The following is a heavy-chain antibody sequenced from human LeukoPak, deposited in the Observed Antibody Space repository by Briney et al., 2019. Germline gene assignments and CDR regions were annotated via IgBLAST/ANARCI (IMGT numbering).Heavy chain of an antibody. D-gene: IGHD6-25*01. CDR1: VYTFTTLD. Sequence: GASVKVSFKASVYTFTTLDVNWVRQATGQGLDWLGLMSPRGGNTGYAERVKGRFTMTGDPATSTAYMELTNLTSEDTAVYYCARGHAASRDYWGQGGLVFVAS. CDR2: MSPRGGNT. CDR3: ARGHAASRDY. V-gene: IGHV1-8*01. J-gene: IGHJ4*02.